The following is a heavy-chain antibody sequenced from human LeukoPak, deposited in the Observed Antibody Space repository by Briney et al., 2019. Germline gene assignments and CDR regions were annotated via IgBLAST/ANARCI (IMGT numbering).Heavy chain of an antibody. V-gene: IGHV4-34*01. CDR1: GGSFSGYY. Sequence: SETLSLTCAVYGGSFSGYYLSWIRQPPGKGLEWIGEINHSGSTNYNPSLKSRVTISVDTSKNQFSLKLSSVTAADTAVYYCAGVRRDFWSGYHVDYWGQGTLVTVSS. J-gene: IGHJ4*02. D-gene: IGHD3-3*01. CDR2: INHSGST. CDR3: AGVRRDFWSGYHVDY.